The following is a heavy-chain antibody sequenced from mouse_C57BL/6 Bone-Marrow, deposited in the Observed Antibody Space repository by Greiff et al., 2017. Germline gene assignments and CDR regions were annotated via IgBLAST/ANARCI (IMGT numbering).Heavy chain of an antibody. CDR3: ARSSYYGSSYGFAY. J-gene: IGHJ3*01. CDR2: IHPNSGST. D-gene: IGHD1-1*01. CDR1: GYTFTSYW. V-gene: IGHV1-64*01. Sequence: QVQLQQPGAELVKPGASVKLSCKASGYTFTSYWMPWVKQRPGQGLEWIGMIHPNSGSTNYNEKFKSKATLTVDKSSSTAYMQLSSLTSEDSAVYYCARSSYYGSSYGFAYWGQGTLVTVSA.